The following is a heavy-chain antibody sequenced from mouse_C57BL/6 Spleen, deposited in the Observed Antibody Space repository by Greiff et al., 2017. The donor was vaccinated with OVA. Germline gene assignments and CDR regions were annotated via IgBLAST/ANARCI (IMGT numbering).Heavy chain of an antibody. Sequence: QVHVKHPGAELVKPGASVKMSCKASGYTFTSYWITWVKQRPGQGLEWIGDIYPGSGSTNYTEKFTSKATLTVDTSSSTAYMQLSDLTSEDSAVYYCARKGYEYVGYWGQGTTLTVSS. CDR2: IYPGSGST. J-gene: IGHJ2*01. CDR1: GYTFTSYW. V-gene: IGHV1-55*01. D-gene: IGHD2-3*01. CDR3: ARKGYEYVGY.